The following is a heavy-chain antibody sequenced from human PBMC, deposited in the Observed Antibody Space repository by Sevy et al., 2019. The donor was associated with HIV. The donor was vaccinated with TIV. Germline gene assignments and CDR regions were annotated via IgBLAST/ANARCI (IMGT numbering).Heavy chain of an antibody. CDR3: ARFAVAGPGYYGMDV. D-gene: IGHD6-19*01. CDR2: ISADNGNT. CDR1: GYTFTSYG. V-gene: IGHV1-18*01. Sequence: ASVKVSCKASGYTFTSYGISWVRQAPGQGLEWMGWISADNGNTNYAQKLQGRVTMTTDTSTSTAYMELRSLRSDDTTGYNCARFAVAGPGYYGMDVWGQGTTVTVSS. J-gene: IGHJ6*02.